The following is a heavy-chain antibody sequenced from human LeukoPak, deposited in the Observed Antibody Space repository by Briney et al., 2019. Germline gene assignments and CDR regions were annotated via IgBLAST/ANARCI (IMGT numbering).Heavy chain of an antibody. J-gene: IGHJ3*02. V-gene: IGHV3-30*02. CDR2: IRNDGSTK. D-gene: IGHD2-2*02. CDR1: GFTFSSFG. Sequence: GGSLRLSCAASGFTFSSFGMHWVRQAPGKGLEWVAFIRNDGSTKYYADSVKGRFTISRDNSKNTLYLQMNSLRAEDTAVYYCARSRGYCSSTNCYRGAFDIWGQGTMVTVSS. CDR3: ARSRGYCSSTNCYRGAFDI.